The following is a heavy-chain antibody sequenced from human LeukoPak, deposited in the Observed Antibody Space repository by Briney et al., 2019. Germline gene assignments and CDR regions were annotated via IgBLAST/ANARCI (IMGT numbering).Heavy chain of an antibody. D-gene: IGHD6-13*01. CDR3: ARGDDGSRWSSDY. Sequence: GGSLRLSCAASEFTFTNYWMHWVRQAPGKGLVWVARVNSDGSSISYADTVKGRFTISRDNAKNTLYLQMDSLRAEDTAVYYCARGDDGSRWSSDYWGQGTLVTVSS. CDR1: EFTFTNYW. CDR2: VNSDGSSI. J-gene: IGHJ4*02. V-gene: IGHV3-74*01.